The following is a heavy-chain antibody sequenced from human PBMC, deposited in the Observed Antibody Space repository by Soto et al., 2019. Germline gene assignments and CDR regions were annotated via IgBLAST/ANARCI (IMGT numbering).Heavy chain of an antibody. CDR2: VIPPFNSA. CDR1: GGIFSRYA. V-gene: IGHV1-69*06. Sequence: QVQLVQSGAEVRKPGSSVKVSCESSGGIFSRYAINWVRQAPGQGLEWMGGVIPPFNSAAYAQKFQGRVKITADTSTSTAYMELSSLRSEDTAVYYCARRANRGLDVWGQGTTVTVSS. J-gene: IGHJ6*02. D-gene: IGHD2-8*01. CDR3: ARRANRGLDV.